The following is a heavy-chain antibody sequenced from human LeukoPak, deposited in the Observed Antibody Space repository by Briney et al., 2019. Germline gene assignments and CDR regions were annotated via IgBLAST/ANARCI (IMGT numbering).Heavy chain of an antibody. CDR3: ARDRCSGGGCYFYYMDV. Sequence: PGGSLRLSCAASGFTFSSYWMNWVRQVPGKGLEWVSYISATNTDIHYTDSVKGRFTIFRDKAKNSLYLQMNSLSAEDTAVDYCARDRCSGGGCYFYYMDVWGKGTTVAISS. J-gene: IGHJ6*03. V-gene: IGHV3-21*04. CDR1: GFTFSSYW. D-gene: IGHD2-15*01. CDR2: ISATNTDI.